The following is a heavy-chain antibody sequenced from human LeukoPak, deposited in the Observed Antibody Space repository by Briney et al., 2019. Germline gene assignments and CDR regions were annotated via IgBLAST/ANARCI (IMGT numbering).Heavy chain of an antibody. CDR2: IIPIFGTA. Sequence: SVKVFCTASGGTFSSYAISWVRQAPGQGLEWMGGIIPIFGTANYAQKFQGRVTITADESTSTAYMELSSLRSEDTAVYYCARSLVEFSSFDYWGQGTLVTVSS. CDR3: ARSLVEFSSFDY. CDR1: GGTFSSYA. D-gene: IGHD6-6*01. J-gene: IGHJ4*02. V-gene: IGHV1-69*13.